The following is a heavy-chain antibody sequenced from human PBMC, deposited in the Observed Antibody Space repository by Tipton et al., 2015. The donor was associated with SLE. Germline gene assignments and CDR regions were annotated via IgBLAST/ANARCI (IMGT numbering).Heavy chain of an antibody. CDR3: ARDRPRLRFKSGAFDI. D-gene: IGHD4-17*01. CDR2: INHSGST. Sequence: TLSLTCSVSGGSIKNGTFYWVWIRQPPGKGLEWIGDINHSGSTNYNPSLKSRVTISVDTSKNQFSLKLSSVTAADTAVYYCARDRPRLRFKSGAFDIWGQGTMVTVSS. CDR1: GGSIKNGTFY. V-gene: IGHV4-39*07. J-gene: IGHJ3*02.